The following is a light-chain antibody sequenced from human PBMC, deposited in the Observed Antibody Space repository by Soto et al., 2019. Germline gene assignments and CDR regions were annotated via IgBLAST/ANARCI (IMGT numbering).Light chain of an antibody. V-gene: IGKV3-11*01. CDR2: DAS. CDR3: QQRSNWIT. Sequence: NVLTQSPATLSLSPGERATLSCRASQSVSSYLAWYQQKPGQAPRLLIYDASNRATGIPARFSGSGSGTDFTLTISSLEPEDFAVYYCQQRSNWITFGGGTKVDIK. CDR1: QSVSSY. J-gene: IGKJ4*01.